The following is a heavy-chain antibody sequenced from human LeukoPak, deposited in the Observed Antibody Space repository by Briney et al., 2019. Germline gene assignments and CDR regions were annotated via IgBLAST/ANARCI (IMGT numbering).Heavy chain of an antibody. CDR3: ARDAPDDSSGYYFDY. J-gene: IGHJ4*02. D-gene: IGHD3-22*01. CDR1: GYTFTSYY. Sequence: ASVKVSCKASGYTFTSYYMHWVRQAPGQGLEWMGIINPSGGSTSYARKFQGRVTMTRDTSTSTVYMELSSLRSEDTAVYYCARDAPDDSSGYYFDYWGQGTLVTVSS. V-gene: IGHV1-46*01. CDR2: INPSGGST.